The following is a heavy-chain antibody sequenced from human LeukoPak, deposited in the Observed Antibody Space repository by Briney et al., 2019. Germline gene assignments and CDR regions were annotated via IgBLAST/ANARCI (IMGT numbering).Heavy chain of an antibody. V-gene: IGHV4-4*07. CDR1: GGSISSYY. CDR2: IYTSGST. CDR3: ARETVRGVIILPSYYFDY. Sequence: SETLSLTCTVSGGSISSYYWSWIRQPAGKGLEWIGRIYTSGSTNYNPSLKNRVTMSVDTSKNQFSLKLSSVTAADTAVYYCARETVRGVIILPSYYFDYWGQGTLVTVSS. D-gene: IGHD3-10*01. J-gene: IGHJ4*02.